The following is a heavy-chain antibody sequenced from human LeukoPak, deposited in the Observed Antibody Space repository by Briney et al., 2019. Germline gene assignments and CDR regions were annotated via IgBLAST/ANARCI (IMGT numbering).Heavy chain of an antibody. CDR2: INPNSGGT. Sequence: PAASVKVSCKASGYTFTGYYMHWVRQAPGQGLEWMGWINPNSGGTNYAQKFQGWVTMTRDTSISTAYMELSRLRSDDTAVYYCARGGSGYYYAGQFDYWGQGTLVTVSS. J-gene: IGHJ4*02. CDR1: GYTFTGYY. CDR3: ARGGSGYYYAGQFDY. D-gene: IGHD3-22*01. V-gene: IGHV1-2*04.